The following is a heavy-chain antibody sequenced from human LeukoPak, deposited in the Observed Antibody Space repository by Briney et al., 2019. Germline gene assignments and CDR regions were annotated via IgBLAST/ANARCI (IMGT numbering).Heavy chain of an antibody. V-gene: IGHV3-74*01. CDR1: GFTFSSYW. Sequence: GGSLRLSCAASGFTFSSYWMHWVRQAPGKGLVWVSRINSDGSSTSYADSVKGRFTISRDNAKNTLYLQMNSLRAEDTAVYYCARDRTGLVGATLAWFDPWGQGTLVTVSS. J-gene: IGHJ5*02. D-gene: IGHD1-26*01. CDR3: ARDRTGLVGATLAWFDP. CDR2: INSDGSST.